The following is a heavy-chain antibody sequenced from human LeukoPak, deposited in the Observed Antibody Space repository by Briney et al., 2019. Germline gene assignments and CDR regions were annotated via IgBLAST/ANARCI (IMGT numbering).Heavy chain of an antibody. V-gene: IGHV4-34*01. D-gene: IGHD1-14*01. CDR3: ARDLTPGNAFDI. CDR1: GGSFSGYY. CDR2: INDSGRT. Sequence: PSETLSLSCAVYGGSFSGYYWTWIRQSPGKGLEWIGEINDSGRTSYKPSLRSRVIISVDTSKNQFSLKLSSVTAADTAVYFCARDLTPGNAFDIWGQGTMVTVSS. J-gene: IGHJ3*02.